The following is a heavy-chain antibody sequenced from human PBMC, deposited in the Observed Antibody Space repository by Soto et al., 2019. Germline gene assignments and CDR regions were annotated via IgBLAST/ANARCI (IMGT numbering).Heavy chain of an antibody. J-gene: IGHJ4*02. V-gene: IGHV5-51*01. CDR3: ARPTYGAADY. CDR2: IYPGDSDT. D-gene: IGHD4-17*01. CDR1: GYSFTSYW. Sequence: GESLKISCKGSGYSFTSYWIGWVRQMPGKGLEWMGIIYPGDSDTKYSPSFQGQVTISVDKSINTAYLQWASLQASDTAIYYCARPTYGAADYWGQGTLVTVSS.